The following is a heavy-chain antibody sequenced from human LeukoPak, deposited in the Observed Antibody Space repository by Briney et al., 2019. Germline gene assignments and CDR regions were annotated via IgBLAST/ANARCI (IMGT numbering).Heavy chain of an antibody. CDR1: GGSICSYY. CDR2: IYYSGST. V-gene: IGHV4-59*01. Sequence: SETLSLTCTVSGGSICSYYWSWIRQPPGKGLEWIGYIYYSGSTNYNPSLKSRVTISVDTSKNQFSLKLSSVTAADTAVYYCARGYSSGWYVNWFGPWGQGTLVTGSS. D-gene: IGHD6-19*01. CDR3: ARGYSSGWYVNWFGP. J-gene: IGHJ5*02.